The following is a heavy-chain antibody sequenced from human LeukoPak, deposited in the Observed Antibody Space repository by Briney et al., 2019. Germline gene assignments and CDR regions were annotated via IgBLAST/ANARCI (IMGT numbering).Heavy chain of an antibody. CDR3: AKRFMISSGYFDY. V-gene: IGHV3-23*01. D-gene: IGHD3-16*01. CDR2: ISDSGGST. CDR1: GFTFSSYA. J-gene: IGHJ4*02. Sequence: GGSLRLSCAASGFTFSSYAMSWVRQAPGKGLEWVSAISDSGGSTYYADSVKGRFTISRDNSKNTLYLQMNSLRAEDTAIYYCAKRFMISSGYFDYWGQGTLVTVSS.